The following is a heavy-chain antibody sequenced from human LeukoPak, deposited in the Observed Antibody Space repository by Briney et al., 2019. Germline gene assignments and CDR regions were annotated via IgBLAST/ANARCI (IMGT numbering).Heavy chain of an antibody. CDR2: INPNSGGT. V-gene: IGHV1-2*02. J-gene: IGHJ5*02. CDR3: ARVVDGSGSYYVGWFDP. D-gene: IGHD3-10*01. Sequence: ASVKVSCKASGYTFTGYYMHWVRQAPGQGLEWMGWINPNSGGTNYAQKFQGRVTMTRDTSISTAYMELSRLRSDDTAVYYCARVVDGSGSYYVGWFDPWGQGTLVTVSS. CDR1: GYTFTGYY.